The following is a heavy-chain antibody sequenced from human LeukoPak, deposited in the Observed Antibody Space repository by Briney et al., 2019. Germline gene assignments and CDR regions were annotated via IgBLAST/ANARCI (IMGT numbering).Heavy chain of an antibody. CDR1: GFTFSSYW. V-gene: IGHV3-74*01. CDR2: INTDGSST. J-gene: IGHJ4*02. CDR3: ASNIRDGSDY. D-gene: IGHD5-24*01. Sequence: GGTLRLSCAASGFTFSSYWMHWVRQAPGKGLVWVSRINTDGSSTSYADSVKGRFTISRDNAKNTLYLQMNSLRAEDTAVYYCASNIRDGSDYWGQGTLVTVSS.